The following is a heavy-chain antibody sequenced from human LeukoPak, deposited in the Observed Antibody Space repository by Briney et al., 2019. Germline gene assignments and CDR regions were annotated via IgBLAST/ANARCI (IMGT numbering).Heavy chain of an antibody. CDR3: ARGGSYWIGDFDY. D-gene: IGHD1-26*01. CDR2: INHSGST. CDR1: GGSFSGYY. Sequence: SETLSLTCAVYGGSFSGYYWSWIRQPPGKGLEWIGEINHSGSTNYNPSLKSRVTISVDTSKNQLSLKLSSVTAADTAMYYCARGGSYWIGDFDYWGQGTLVTVSS. J-gene: IGHJ4*02. V-gene: IGHV4-34*01.